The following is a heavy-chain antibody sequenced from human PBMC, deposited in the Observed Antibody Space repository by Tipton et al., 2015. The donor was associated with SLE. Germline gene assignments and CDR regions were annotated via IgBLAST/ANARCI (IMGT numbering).Heavy chain of an antibody. CDR3: ASPYYYDSSGFDAFDI. J-gene: IGHJ3*02. D-gene: IGHD3-22*01. Sequence: TLSLTCTVSGGSISSSSYYWGWIRQPPGKGLEWIGYIYYSGSTYYNPSLKSRVTISVDTSKNQFSLKLSSVTAADTAVYYCASPYYYDSSGFDAFDIWGQGTMVTVSS. CDR1: GGSISSSSYY. V-gene: IGHV4-39*07. CDR2: IYYSGST.